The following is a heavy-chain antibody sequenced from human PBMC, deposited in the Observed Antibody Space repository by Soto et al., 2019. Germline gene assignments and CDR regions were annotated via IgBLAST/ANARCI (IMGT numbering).Heavy chain of an antibody. CDR2: IIPILGIA. CDR3: ARAPLSGSSDY. D-gene: IGHD1-26*01. CDR1: GGTFSSYT. V-gene: IGHV1-69*02. Sequence: QVQLVQSGAEVKKPGSSVKVSCKASGGTFSSYTISWVRQAPGQGLEWMGRIIPILGIANYAQKFQGRVTITADKSTSTAYMELSSLRSDDTAVYYCARAPLSGSSDYWGQGTLVTASS. J-gene: IGHJ4*02.